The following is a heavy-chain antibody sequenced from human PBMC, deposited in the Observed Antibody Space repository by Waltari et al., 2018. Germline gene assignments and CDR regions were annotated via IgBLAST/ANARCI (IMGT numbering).Heavy chain of an antibody. D-gene: IGHD2-15*01. CDR3: AREGYTSGRAGNFDY. J-gene: IGHJ4*02. CDR2: MSYDGYSR. Sequence: LVESGGDVVQSGRSLRLACASSRSAFNNGSMHWVRQAPGKGLEWVSAMSYDGYSRYYADSVKGRFTISRDDSLKTVYLQLDSLRVEDTAVYYCAREGYTSGRAGNFDYWGQGTLVTVSS. CDR1: RSAFNNGS. V-gene: IGHV3-30-3*01.